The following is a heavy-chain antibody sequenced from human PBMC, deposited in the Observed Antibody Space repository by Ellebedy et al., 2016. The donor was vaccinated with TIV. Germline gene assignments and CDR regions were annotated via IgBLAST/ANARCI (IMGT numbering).Heavy chain of an antibody. J-gene: IGHJ2*01. Sequence: GESLKISCAASGFTFSDYCVSWIRQAPGKGLEWVSYITATSSYTKYADSVKGRFTISRDNAKHSLYLQMNSVGDEDTAVYYCARVVTIFGVVTGWYFDLWGRGTLVTVSS. D-gene: IGHD3-3*01. CDR1: GFTFSDYC. V-gene: IGHV3-11*06. CDR2: ITATSSYT. CDR3: ARVVTIFGVVTGWYFDL.